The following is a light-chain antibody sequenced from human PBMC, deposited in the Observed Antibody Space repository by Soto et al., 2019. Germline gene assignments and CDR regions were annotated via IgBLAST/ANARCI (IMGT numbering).Light chain of an antibody. Sequence: AIQITQSPSSLSASVGDRVTITCRASQDISNDLGWYQQKPGKAPKLLIYAASTLHSGVPSRFSGSGSGTDFTLTISSLQPEDFATYYCLHDYNYPRTFGQGTKVEIK. V-gene: IGKV1-6*01. CDR2: AAS. CDR3: LHDYNYPRT. J-gene: IGKJ1*01. CDR1: QDISND.